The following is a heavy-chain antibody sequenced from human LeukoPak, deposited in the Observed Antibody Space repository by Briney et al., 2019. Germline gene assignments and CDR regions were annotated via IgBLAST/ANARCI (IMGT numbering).Heavy chain of an antibody. CDR1: GYTFTSYG. CDR2: ISAYNGNT. V-gene: IGHV1-18*01. Sequence: EASVKVYCKASGYTFTSYGISWVRQAPGQGLEWMGWISAYNGNTNYAQKLQGRVTMTTDTSTSTAYMELRSLRSDDTAVYYCARGPYYYDSSGYHFDYWGQGTLVTVSS. CDR3: ARGPYYYDSSGYHFDY. D-gene: IGHD3-22*01. J-gene: IGHJ4*02.